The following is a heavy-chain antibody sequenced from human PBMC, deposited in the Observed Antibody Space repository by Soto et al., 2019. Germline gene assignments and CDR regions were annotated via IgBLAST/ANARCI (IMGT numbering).Heavy chain of an antibody. CDR3: ARDPGVTIYFDY. Sequence: GGSLRLSCAASGFTFSSYGMHWVRQAPGKGLEWVAVIWYDGSNKYYADSVKGRFTISRDNSKNTLYLQMNSLRAEDTAVYYCARDPGVTIYFDYWGQGTLVTVSS. CDR2: IWYDGSNK. V-gene: IGHV3-33*01. CDR1: GFTFSSYG. D-gene: IGHD3-3*01. J-gene: IGHJ4*02.